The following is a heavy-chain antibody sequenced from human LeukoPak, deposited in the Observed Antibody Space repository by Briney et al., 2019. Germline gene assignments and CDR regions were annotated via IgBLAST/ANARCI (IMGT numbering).Heavy chain of an antibody. J-gene: IGHJ4*02. CDR2: TYYRSKWYN. Sequence: SQTLSLTCAISGDSFTSNNAARNWIRQSPSRGLEWLGRTYYRSKWYNDYAVSVKSRITINPDTSKNQFSLQLNSVTPEDTAVYYCARSHHSYYFDYWGQGALVTVSS. CDR3: ARSHHSYYFDY. CDR1: GDSFTSNNAA. D-gene: IGHD6-6*01. V-gene: IGHV6-1*01.